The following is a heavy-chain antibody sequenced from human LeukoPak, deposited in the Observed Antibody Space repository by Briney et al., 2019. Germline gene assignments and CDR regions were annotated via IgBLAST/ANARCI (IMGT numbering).Heavy chain of an antibody. J-gene: IGHJ4*02. CDR2: ISAYNGNT. CDR3: ARDRPLAYCGGDCYLDY. CDR1: GYTFTSYG. Sequence: GASVKVSCKASGYTFTSYGISWVGQAPGQGLEWMGWISAYNGNTNYAQKLQGRVTMTTDTSTSTAYMELRSLRSDDTAVYYCARDRPLAYCGGDCYLDYWGQGTLVTVSS. V-gene: IGHV1-18*01. D-gene: IGHD2-21*02.